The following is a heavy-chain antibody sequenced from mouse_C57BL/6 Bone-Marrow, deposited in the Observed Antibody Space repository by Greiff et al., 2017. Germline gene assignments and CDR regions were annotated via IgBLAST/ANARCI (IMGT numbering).Heavy chain of an antibody. V-gene: IGHV1-26*01. CDR1: GYTFTDYY. Sequence: EVQLQQSGPELVKPGASVKISCKASGYTFTDYYMNWVKQSHGQSLEWIGDINPNNGGTSYNQKFKGKATLTVDKSSSTAYMELRSLTSEDSAVYYCARSRWLLNYWGQGTTLTVSS. CDR2: INPNNGGT. CDR3: ARSRWLLNY. J-gene: IGHJ2*01. D-gene: IGHD2-3*01.